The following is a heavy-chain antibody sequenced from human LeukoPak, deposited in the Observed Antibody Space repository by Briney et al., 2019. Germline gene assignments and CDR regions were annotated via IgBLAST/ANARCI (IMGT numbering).Heavy chain of an antibody. V-gene: IGHV4-59*08. CDR1: GGSISSYY. Sequence: SETLSLTCTVSGGSISSYYWSWIRHPPGKGLEWIGYIYYSGSTNYNPSLKSRVAISVDTSKNQFSLKLSSVTAADTAVYYCARFMVRGRYYYYGMDVWGQGTTVTVSS. D-gene: IGHD3-10*01. J-gene: IGHJ6*02. CDR2: IYYSGST. CDR3: ARFMVRGRYYYYGMDV.